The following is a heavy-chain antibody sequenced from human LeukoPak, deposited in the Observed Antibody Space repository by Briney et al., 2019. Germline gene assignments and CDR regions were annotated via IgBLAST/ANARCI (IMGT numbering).Heavy chain of an antibody. Sequence: ASVKVSCKASGYTFTSYAMHWVRQAPGQRLEWMGWINAGNGNTKYSQKFQGRVTITRDTSASTAYMELSSLRSEDTAVYYCARGIAAAASFDYWGQGTLVTVSS. V-gene: IGHV1-3*01. J-gene: IGHJ4*02. D-gene: IGHD6-13*01. CDR2: INAGNGNT. CDR1: GYTFTSYA. CDR3: ARGIAAAASFDY.